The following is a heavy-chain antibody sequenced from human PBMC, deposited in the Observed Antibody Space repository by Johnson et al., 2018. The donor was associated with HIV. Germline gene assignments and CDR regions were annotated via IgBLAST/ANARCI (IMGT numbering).Heavy chain of an antibody. J-gene: IGHJ3*02. CDR3: ARSVGYYDSSAYYYVDAFDI. CDR2: ISSSGSPI. CDR1: GFSFSDYY. V-gene: IGHV3-11*01. Sequence: QVQLVESGGGLVKPGGSLRLSCAASGFSFSDYYMSWIRQAPGKGLEWVSYISSSGSPIYYAASVVKGRFTISRSNSKNMLYLQMNSLRAEDTALYYCARSVGYYDSSAYYYVDAFDIWGQGTMVTVSS. D-gene: IGHD3-22*01.